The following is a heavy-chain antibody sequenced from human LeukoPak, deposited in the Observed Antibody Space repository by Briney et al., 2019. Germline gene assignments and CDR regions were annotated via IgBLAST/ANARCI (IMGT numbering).Heavy chain of an antibody. J-gene: IGHJ6*03. D-gene: IGHD4-23*01. Sequence: PGRSLRLSCAAFGFTFSSYGMHWVRQAPGKGLEWVAVISYDGSNKYYADSVKGRFTISRDNSKNTLYLQMNSLRAEDTAVYYCAKAYYYGGNFALYYYYMDVWGKGTTVTVSS. CDR2: ISYDGSNK. V-gene: IGHV3-30*18. CDR3: AKAYYYGGNFALYYYYMDV. CDR1: GFTFSSYG.